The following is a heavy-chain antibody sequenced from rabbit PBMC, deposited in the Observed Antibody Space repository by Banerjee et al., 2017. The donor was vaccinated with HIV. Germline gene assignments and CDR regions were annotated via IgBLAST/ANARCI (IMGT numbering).Heavy chain of an antibody. CDR1: GFDLSSNT. J-gene: IGHJ4*01. V-gene: IGHV1S40*01. CDR2: ITTGSGNT. Sequence: QSLEESGGDLVKPGASLTLTCTASGFDLSSNTICWVRQAPGKGLEWIGCITTGSGNTYYASWAKGRFTISKTSSTMVTLQMTSLTAADTATYFCARDLAGVIGWNFDLWGQGTLVTVS. D-gene: IGHD4-1*01. CDR3: ARDLAGVIGWNFDL.